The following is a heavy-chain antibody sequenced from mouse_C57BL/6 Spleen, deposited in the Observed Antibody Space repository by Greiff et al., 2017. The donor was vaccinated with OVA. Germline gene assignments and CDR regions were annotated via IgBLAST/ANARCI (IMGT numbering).Heavy chain of an antibody. D-gene: IGHD2-1*01. CDR2: IDPSDSET. CDR3: ARSLLLYGNYGYFDV. CDR1: GYTFTSYW. V-gene: IGHV1-52*01. Sequence: QVQLQQPGAELVRPGSSVKLSCKASGYTFTSYWMHWVKQRPIQGLEWIGNIDPSDSETHYNQKFKDKATLTVDKSSSTAYMQLSSLTSEDSAVYYCARSLLLYGNYGYFDVWGTGTTVTVSS. J-gene: IGHJ1*03.